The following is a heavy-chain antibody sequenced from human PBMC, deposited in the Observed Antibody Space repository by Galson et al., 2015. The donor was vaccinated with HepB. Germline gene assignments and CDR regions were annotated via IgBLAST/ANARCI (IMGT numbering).Heavy chain of an antibody. J-gene: IGHJ3*02. V-gene: IGHV3-48*02. CDR2: ISSSSSSI. D-gene: IGHD4-23*01. CDR1: GFNFSSYS. Sequence: SLRLSCAVSGFNFSSYSMNWVRQAPGKGLEWISHISSSSSSIYYADSVKGRFTVSRDNAKNSLYLQMNSLRDEDMAVFYCARGTVVSSYDAFDIWGQGTKVIVSS. CDR3: ARGTVVSSYDAFDI.